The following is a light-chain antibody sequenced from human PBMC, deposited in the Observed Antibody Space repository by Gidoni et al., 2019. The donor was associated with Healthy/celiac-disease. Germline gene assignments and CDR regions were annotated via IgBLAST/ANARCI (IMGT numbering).Light chain of an antibody. CDR1: QSVGSN. V-gene: IGKV3-15*01. J-gene: IGKJ1*01. Sequence: EIVMTQSPATLSVSPGERATLSCRASQSVGSNLAWYQQKPGQAPRPPTDGASTRATGIPARFSGSGSGTEFTLTISSLQSEDFAVYYCQQYNNWPPWTFGQGTKVEIK. CDR2: GAS. CDR3: QQYNNWPPWT.